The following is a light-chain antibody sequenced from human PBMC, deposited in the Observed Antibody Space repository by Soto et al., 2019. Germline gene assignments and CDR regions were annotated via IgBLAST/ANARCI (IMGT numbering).Light chain of an antibody. V-gene: IGKV3-20*01. CDR3: QQYGGSPRT. Sequence: EIVLTQSPGTLSLSPGERATLSCRASQSVSSSYLAWYQQKPGQAPRLLIYGASIRVTGIPDRFSGSGSGTDFTLTISRLEPEDFAVYFCQQYGGSPRTFGQGTKVEIK. CDR1: QSVSSSY. J-gene: IGKJ1*01. CDR2: GAS.